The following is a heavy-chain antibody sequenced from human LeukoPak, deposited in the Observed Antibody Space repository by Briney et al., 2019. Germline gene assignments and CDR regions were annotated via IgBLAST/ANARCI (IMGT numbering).Heavy chain of an antibody. Sequence: PGGSLRLSCAASGFTFSSYAMHWVRQAPGKGLEWVAVISYDGRNRYYADSVKGRFTISRDNSKNTLYLQMNSLRAEDTAVYYCAREGTRVLTVTSFDYWGQGTLVTVSS. CDR3: AREGTRVLTVTSFDY. CDR1: GFTFSSYA. CDR2: ISYDGRNR. J-gene: IGHJ4*02. V-gene: IGHV3-30*04. D-gene: IGHD4-11*01.